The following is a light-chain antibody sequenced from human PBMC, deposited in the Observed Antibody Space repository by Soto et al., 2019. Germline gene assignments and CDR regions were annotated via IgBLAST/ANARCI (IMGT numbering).Light chain of an antibody. Sequence: DIQMTQSPSSLSASVGDRVTITCRARQGISNSLAWYQQKPGQVPKLLIYAASTLQSGVPSRFSGSGSGTDFTLTISSLQPEDVATYYCQKYHSPPFTFGPGTKVDIK. J-gene: IGKJ3*01. V-gene: IGKV1-27*01. CDR2: AAS. CDR3: QKYHSPPFT. CDR1: QGISNS.